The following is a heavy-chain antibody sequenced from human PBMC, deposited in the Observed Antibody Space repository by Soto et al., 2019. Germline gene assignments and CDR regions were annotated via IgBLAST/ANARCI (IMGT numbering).Heavy chain of an antibody. Sequence: GGSLRLSCAASGFTFSDYYMSWIRQAPGKGLEWVSYISSSSSYTNYADSVKGRFTISRDNAKNSLYLQMNSLRAEDTAVYYCARGDYDIAIDYWGQGTLVTVSS. V-gene: IGHV3-11*06. CDR1: GFTFSDYY. J-gene: IGHJ4*02. CDR2: ISSSSSYT. D-gene: IGHD3-9*01. CDR3: ARGDYDIAIDY.